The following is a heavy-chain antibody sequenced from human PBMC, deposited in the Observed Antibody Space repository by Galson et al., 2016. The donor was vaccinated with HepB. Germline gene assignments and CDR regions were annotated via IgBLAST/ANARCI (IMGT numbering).Heavy chain of an antibody. D-gene: IGHD1-26*01. CDR3: ARDFKLGAPDYMDV. CDR1: GFTFSNYW. J-gene: IGHJ6*03. CDR2: ITIDGSTT. V-gene: IGHV3-74*01. Sequence: SLRLSCAASGFTFSNYWMHWVRQAPGKGLVWVSHITIDGSTTTYADSVKGRFTISRDNAKNTLYLQIHSLRSEDAAVYFCARDFKLGAPDYMDVWGKGTTVTVS.